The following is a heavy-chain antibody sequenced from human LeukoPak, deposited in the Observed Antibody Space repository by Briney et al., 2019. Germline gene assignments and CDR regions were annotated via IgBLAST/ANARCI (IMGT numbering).Heavy chain of an antibody. J-gene: IGHJ5*02. V-gene: IGHV4-34*01. Sequence: SETLSLTRAVYGGSFSGYYWSWIRQPPGKGLEWIGEINHSGSTDSNPSLKSRVTMSVHTSKNQFSLQLNSVTAADTAVYYCARRDRTYYDILTPWGQGTLVTVSS. CDR1: GGSFSGYY. CDR2: INHSGST. D-gene: IGHD3-9*01. CDR3: ARRDRTYYDILTP.